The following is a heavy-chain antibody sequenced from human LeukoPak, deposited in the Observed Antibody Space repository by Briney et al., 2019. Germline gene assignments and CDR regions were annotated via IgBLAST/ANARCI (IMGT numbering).Heavy chain of an antibody. V-gene: IGHV1-69*01. CDR1: GGTFSSYA. Sequence: SVKVSCKASGGTFSSYAISWVRQAPGQGLEWMGGIIPIFGTANYAQKFQGRVTITADESTSTAYMELNSLRSEDAAVYYCARSVVPCSGGSCPHKFDYWGQGTLVTVSS. J-gene: IGHJ4*02. CDR3: ARSVVPCSGGSCPHKFDY. CDR2: IIPIFGTA. D-gene: IGHD2-15*01.